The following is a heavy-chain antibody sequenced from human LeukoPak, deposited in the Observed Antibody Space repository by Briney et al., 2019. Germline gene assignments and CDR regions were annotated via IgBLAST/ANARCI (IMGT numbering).Heavy chain of an antibody. Sequence: GGSLRLSCAASGLSLNNYDMHWVRQAPGEGLEWVSSVSSGGSYKYYADSVKGRFTISRDNAKNSLYLQMNSLRGEDTAVYYCAVRSRYTFIDVAGVIDSWCQGTLVTVSS. V-gene: IGHV3-21*06. CDR2: VSSGGSYK. J-gene: IGHJ4*02. CDR1: GLSLNNYD. CDR3: AVRSRYTFIDVAGVIDS. D-gene: IGHD6-19*01.